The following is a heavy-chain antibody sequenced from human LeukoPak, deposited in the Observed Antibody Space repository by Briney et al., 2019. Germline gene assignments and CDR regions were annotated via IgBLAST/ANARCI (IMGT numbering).Heavy chain of an antibody. CDR3: VRGRLLRSTKYFDS. D-gene: IGHD5/OR15-5a*01. CDR1: GFAVDKYE. Sequence: GGSLRLSCAASGFAVDKYEIHWVRQAPGKGLQWISYINGGPTTTNYADSVWGRFTISRDNAQNSVHLQMNSLRDEDTAVYYCVRGRLLRSTKYFDSWAREPWSPSP. J-gene: IGHJ4*02. CDR2: INGGPTTT. V-gene: IGHV3-48*03.